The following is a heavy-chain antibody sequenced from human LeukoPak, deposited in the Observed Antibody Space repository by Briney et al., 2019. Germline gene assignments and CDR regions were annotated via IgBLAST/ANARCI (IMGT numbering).Heavy chain of an antibody. V-gene: IGHV3-49*04. CDR2: IRSKAYGGTT. Sequence: GRSLRLSFTASGFTFGDYAMSWVRQAPGKGLEWVGFIRSKAYGGTTEYAASVKGRFTISRDDSKSIAYLQMNSLKAEDTAVYYCTREDYGDYVGPDYWGQGTLVTVSS. D-gene: IGHD4-17*01. CDR3: TREDYGDYVGPDY. J-gene: IGHJ4*02. CDR1: GFTFGDYA.